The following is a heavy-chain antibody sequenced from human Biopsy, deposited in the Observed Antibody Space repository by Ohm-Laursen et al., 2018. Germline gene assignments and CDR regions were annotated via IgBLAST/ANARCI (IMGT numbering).Heavy chain of an antibody. D-gene: IGHD1-26*01. CDR3: ARGEGSSWFDP. CDR1: GDSFTSYA. J-gene: IGHJ5*02. Sequence: SVKVSCKASGDSFTSYAIGWVRQAPGQGLEWMGGIIPIPNVATYAQKFQGRITITADESTSTAYMELNSLTSDDTAIYFCARGEGSSWFDPWGHGTLVTVSS. CDR2: IIPIPNVA. V-gene: IGHV1-69*10.